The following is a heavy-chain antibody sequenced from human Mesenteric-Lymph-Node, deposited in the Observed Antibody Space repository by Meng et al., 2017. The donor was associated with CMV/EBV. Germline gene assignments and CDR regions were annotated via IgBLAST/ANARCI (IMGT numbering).Heavy chain of an antibody. CDR1: SYA. J-gene: IGHJ6*02. CDR2: IIPIFGTA. D-gene: IGHD3-3*01. V-gene: IGHV1-69*05. CDR3: ARDRGITIFGVVSIYYGMDV. Sequence: SYAISGVRQETGQGLEWMGGIIPIFGTANYAQKFQGRVTITTDESTSTAYMELSSLRSEDTAVYYCARDRGITIFGVVSIYYGMDVWGQGTTVTVSS.